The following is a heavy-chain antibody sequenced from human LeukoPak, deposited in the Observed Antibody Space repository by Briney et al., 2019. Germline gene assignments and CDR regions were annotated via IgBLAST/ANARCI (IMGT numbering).Heavy chain of an antibody. CDR3: ARGPRYDCSGRSCYGPFDY. D-gene: IGHD2-15*01. CDR2: INHSGST. CDR1: GGSFSGYY. J-gene: IGHJ4*02. Sequence: SSETLSLTCAVYGGSFSGYYWSWIRQPPGKGLEWIGKINHSGSTNYNPSLKSRVTISVDTSKNQFSLKLSSVTAADTAVYYCARGPRYDCSGRSCYGPFDYWGQGTLVTVSS. V-gene: IGHV4-34*01.